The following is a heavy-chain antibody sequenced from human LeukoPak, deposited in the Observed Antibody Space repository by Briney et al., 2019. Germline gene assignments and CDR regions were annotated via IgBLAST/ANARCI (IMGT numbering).Heavy chain of an antibody. CDR1: GYTFTSYY. D-gene: IGHD6-19*01. CDR2: INPSGGST. Sequence: ASVTVSCKASGYTFTSYYMHWVRQAPGQGLEWMGIINPSGGSTSYAQKFQGRVTMTRDMSTSTAYMELRSLGSDDTAVYYCARDLKMGYSSGRYSWGTGSSNDYWGQGTLVTVSS. V-gene: IGHV1-46*01. J-gene: IGHJ4*02. CDR3: ARDLKMGYSSGRYSWGTGSSNDY.